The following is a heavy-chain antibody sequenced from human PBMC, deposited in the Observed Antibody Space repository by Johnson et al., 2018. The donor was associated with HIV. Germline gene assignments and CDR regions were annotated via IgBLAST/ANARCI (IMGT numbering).Heavy chain of an antibody. Sequence: VQLVESGGGVVQPGRSLRLSCAASGFTFSSYGMHWVRQAPGKGLEWVAVIWYAGSNKYYADSVKGRFTISRDNSMNTLYLQMNSLRAEDTAVYYCARDRSCGDRGAFDIWSLGTMVTVSS. J-gene: IGHJ3*02. D-gene: IGHD2-21*01. V-gene: IGHV3-30*19. CDR1: GFTFSSYG. CDR2: IWYAGSNK. CDR3: ARDRSCGDRGAFDI.